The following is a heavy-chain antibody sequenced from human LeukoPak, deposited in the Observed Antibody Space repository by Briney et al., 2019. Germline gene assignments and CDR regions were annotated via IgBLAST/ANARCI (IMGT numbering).Heavy chain of an antibody. Sequence: PGGSLRLSCAASGFTFSSYWMHRVRQVPGKGLVWVARINPGGNSITYADSVKGRFTISRDNAKNTLYLQMDSLRAEDTGVYYCARSNQADDYWGQGTLVTVSS. CDR2: INPGGNSI. J-gene: IGHJ4*02. D-gene: IGHD1-14*01. V-gene: IGHV3-74*01. CDR1: GFTFSSYW. CDR3: ARSNQADDY.